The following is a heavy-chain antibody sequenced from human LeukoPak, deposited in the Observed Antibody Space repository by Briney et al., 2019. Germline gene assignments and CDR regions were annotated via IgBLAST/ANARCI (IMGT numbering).Heavy chain of an antibody. D-gene: IGHD5-24*01. CDR2: IYHSGST. J-gene: IGHJ4*02. CDR3: ARTRVEMATSTFDY. CDR1: GGSISSGGYS. Sequence: SQTLSLTCAVSGGSISSGGYSWSWIRQPPGKGLEWTGYIYHSGSTYYNPSLKSRVTISVDRSKNQFSLKLSSVTAADTAVYYCARTRVEMATSTFDYWGQGTLVTVSS. V-gene: IGHV4-30-2*01.